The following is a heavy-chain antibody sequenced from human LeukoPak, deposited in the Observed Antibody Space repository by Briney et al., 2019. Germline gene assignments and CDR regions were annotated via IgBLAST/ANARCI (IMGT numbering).Heavy chain of an antibody. D-gene: IGHD1-26*01. CDR1: GFSFGSYS. CDR2: VGIISDTV. CDR3: TNFQTVGVKPFEH. J-gene: IGHJ5*02. Sequence: GGSLRLSCAASGFSFGSYSMNWVRQAPGKGLEWISFVGIISDTVYYADSVKGRFTISRDNAQNSLYLQMEGLRVEDTAVYYCTNFQTVGVKPFEHWGQGTLVTVSS. V-gene: IGHV3-48*04.